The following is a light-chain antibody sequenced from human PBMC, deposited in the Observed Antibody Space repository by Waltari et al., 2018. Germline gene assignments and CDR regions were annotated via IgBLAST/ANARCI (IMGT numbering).Light chain of an antibody. CDR3: QHYVRLPVT. V-gene: IGKV3-20*01. CDR2: CAS. Sequence: SCRASQSVSRTLAWYQQKPGQAPRLLIYCASIRATGIPDRFSGSESGTDFSLTISRLEPEDFAVYYCQHYVRLPVTFGQGTKVEIK. CDR1: QSVSRT. J-gene: IGKJ1*01.